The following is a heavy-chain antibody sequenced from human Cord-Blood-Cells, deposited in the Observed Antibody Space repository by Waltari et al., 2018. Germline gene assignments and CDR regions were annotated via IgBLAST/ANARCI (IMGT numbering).Heavy chain of an antibody. CDR1: GGSISSSSYY. D-gene: IGHD3-3*01. CDR2: IYYSGST. J-gene: IGHJ5*02. V-gene: IGHV4-39*01. CDR3: ARSYYDFWSGYRYYNWFDP. Sequence: QLQLQESGPGLVKPSETLSLTCTVSGGSISSSSYYWGWIRQHPGKGLEWIGSIYYSGSTYYNPSLKSRVTISVDTSNDQFSLKLSSVTAADPAVYYCARSYYDFWSGYRYYNWFDPWGQGTLVTVSS.